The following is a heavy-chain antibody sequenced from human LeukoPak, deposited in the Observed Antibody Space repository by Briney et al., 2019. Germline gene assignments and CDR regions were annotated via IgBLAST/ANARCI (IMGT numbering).Heavy chain of an antibody. V-gene: IGHV4-39*01. CDR2: IYYSGST. CDR1: GGSISSGSYY. J-gene: IGHJ4*02. D-gene: IGHD3-22*01. CDR3: AMTYYYDSSLHYFDY. Sequence: PSQTLSLTCTVSGGSISSGSYYWGWVRQPPGKGLEWIGSIYYSGSTYYNPSLKSRVTISVDTSKNQFSLKLSSVTAADTAVYYCAMTYYYDSSLHYFDYWGQGTLVTVSS.